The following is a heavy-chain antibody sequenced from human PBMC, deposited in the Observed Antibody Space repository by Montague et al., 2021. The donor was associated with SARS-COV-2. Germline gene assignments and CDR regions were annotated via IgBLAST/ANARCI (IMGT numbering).Heavy chain of an antibody. J-gene: IGHJ4*02. CDR3: ARGRQHINMVVVVVTGGEYYFDF. CDR1: DGSFSDYP. D-gene: IGHD3-22*01. Sequence: SETLSLTCAVYDGSFSDYPWTWIRQPPGKGLEWIGEINHRGSTNYNPSLKSRVTISVDTSKNQLSLKMTSVTAADTAVYYCARGRQHINMVVVVVTGGEYYFDFWGQGTLVAVSS. CDR2: INHRGST. V-gene: IGHV4-34*01.